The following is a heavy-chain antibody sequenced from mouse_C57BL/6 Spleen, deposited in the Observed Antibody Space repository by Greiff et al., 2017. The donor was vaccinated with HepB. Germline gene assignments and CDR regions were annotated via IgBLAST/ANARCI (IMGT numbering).Heavy chain of an antibody. CDR2: ISSGGSYT. Sequence: EVQVVESGGDLVKPEGSLKLSCAASGFTFSSYGMSWVRQTPDKRLEWVATISSGGSYTYYPDSVKGRFTISRDNAKNTLYLQMSSLKSEDTAMYYCARQTGDYWGQGTTLTVSS. J-gene: IGHJ2*01. D-gene: IGHD4-1*01. CDR3: ARQTGDY. V-gene: IGHV5-6*01. CDR1: GFTFSSYG.